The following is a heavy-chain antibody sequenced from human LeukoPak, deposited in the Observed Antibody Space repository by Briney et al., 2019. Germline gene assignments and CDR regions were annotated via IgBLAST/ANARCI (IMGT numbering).Heavy chain of an antibody. CDR2: IYTSGST. CDR3: ARVRYYDSSGYYYFYFVY. V-gene: IGHV4-4*07. Sequence: SETLSLTCTVSGGSISSYYWSWIRQPAGKGLEWIGRIYTSGSTNYNPSLKSRVTMSVDTSKNQFSLKLSSVTAADTAVYYCARVRYYDSSGYYYFYFVYWGQGTLVTVSS. J-gene: IGHJ4*02. D-gene: IGHD3-22*01. CDR1: GGSISSYY.